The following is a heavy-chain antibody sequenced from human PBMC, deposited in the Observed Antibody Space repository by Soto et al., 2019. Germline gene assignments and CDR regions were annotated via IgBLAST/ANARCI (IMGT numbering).Heavy chain of an antibody. J-gene: IGHJ3*01. CDR2: ISAFNGYT. D-gene: IGHD2-21*02. CDR1: GYIFNKYG. CDR3: ARGRAVVVTASTPDAFDV. V-gene: IGHV1-18*01. Sequence: ASVKVSCKASGYIFNKYGFNWVRQAPGQGLEWMGRISAFNGYTNLAQKFQGRLTLTTDASTNTAYMELSSLRSGDTATYFCARGRAVVVTASTPDAFDVSGPGTILTV.